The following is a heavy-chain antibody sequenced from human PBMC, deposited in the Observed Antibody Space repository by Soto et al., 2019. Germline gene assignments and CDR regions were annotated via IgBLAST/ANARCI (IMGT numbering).Heavy chain of an antibody. J-gene: IGHJ6*02. V-gene: IGHV1-69*13. CDR2: IIPIFGTA. CDR3: AREASYDFWSGYLKPHYYYYGMDV. CDR1: GGTFSSYA. Sequence: ASVKVSCKASGGTFSSYAISWVRQAPGQGLEWMGGIIPIFGTANYAQKFQGRVTITADESTSTAYMELSSLRSEDTAVYYCAREASYDFWSGYLKPHYYYYGMDVWGQGTTVTVSS. D-gene: IGHD3-3*01.